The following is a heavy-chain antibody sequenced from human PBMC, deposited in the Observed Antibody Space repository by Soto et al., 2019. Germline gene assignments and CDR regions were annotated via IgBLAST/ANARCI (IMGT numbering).Heavy chain of an antibody. CDR1: GGTFSSYA. CDR3: GAVAGTDGGYCYGMDV. CDR2: IIPIFGTA. J-gene: IGHJ6*02. D-gene: IGHD6-19*01. V-gene: IGHV1-69*12. Sequence: QVQLVQSGAEVKKPGSSVKVSCKASGGTFSSYAISWVRQAPGQGLEWMGGIIPIFGTANYAQKFQGRVTITADESTSTAYMELSSLRSEDTAVYYCGAVAGTDGGYCYGMDVWGQGTTVTVSS.